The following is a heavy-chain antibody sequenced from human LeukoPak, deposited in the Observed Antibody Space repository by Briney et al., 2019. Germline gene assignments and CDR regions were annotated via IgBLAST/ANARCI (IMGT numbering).Heavy chain of an antibody. V-gene: IGHV3-9*01. J-gene: IGHJ5*02. CDR2: ISWNSGSI. CDR1: GFTLDDYA. Sequence: GRSLRLSCAASGFTLDDYAMHWVRHAPGKGLEWVSGISWNSGSIVYADSVKGRFTISRDNAKNSLYLQMNSLRAEDTALYYCAGQVVVVAATDWFDPWGQGTLVTVSS. D-gene: IGHD2-15*01. CDR3: AGQVVVVAATDWFDP.